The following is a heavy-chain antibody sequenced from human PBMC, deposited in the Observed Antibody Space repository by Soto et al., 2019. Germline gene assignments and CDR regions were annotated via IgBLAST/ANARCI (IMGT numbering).Heavy chain of an antibody. Sequence: ASVKVSCKVSGYTLTELSMHWVRQAPGKGLEWMGGFDPEDGETIYAQKFQGRITMTEDTSTDTAYMELSSLRSEDTAVYYCARNDYVWGSYRRNYYYYGMDVWGQGTTVTVSS. D-gene: IGHD3-16*02. V-gene: IGHV1-24*01. CDR3: ARNDYVWGSYRRNYYYYGMDV. CDR1: GYTLTELS. CDR2: FDPEDGET. J-gene: IGHJ6*02.